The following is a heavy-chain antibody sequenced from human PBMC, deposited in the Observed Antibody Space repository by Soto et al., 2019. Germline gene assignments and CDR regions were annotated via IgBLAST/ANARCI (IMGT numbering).Heavy chain of an antibody. J-gene: IGHJ5*02. CDR3: ARAELYYDFCSGLGFNFWSVWFDP. D-gene: IGHD3-3*01. CDR1: GYTFTSYA. CDR2: INAGNGNT. V-gene: IGHV1-3*01. Sequence: ASVKISCKASGYTFTSYAMHWVRQAPGQRLEWMGWINAGNGNTKYSQKFQGRVTITRDTSASTAYMELSSLRSEDTAVYYCARAELYYDFCSGLGFNFWSVWFDPWGQGTLVNVPS.